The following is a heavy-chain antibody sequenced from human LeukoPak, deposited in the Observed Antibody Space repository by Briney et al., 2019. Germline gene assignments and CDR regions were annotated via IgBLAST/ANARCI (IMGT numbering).Heavy chain of an antibody. D-gene: IGHD3-3*01. CDR2: IYYSGST. CDR3: ATRRITIFGVVTDNDY. Sequence: SETLSLTCTVSGGSISSSSYYWGWIRQPPGKGLEWIGSIYYSGSTYYNPSLKSRVTISVDTSKNQFSLKLSSVTAADTAVYYCATRRITIFGVVTDNDYWGQGTLVTVSS. CDR1: GGSISSSSYY. J-gene: IGHJ4*02. V-gene: IGHV4-39*01.